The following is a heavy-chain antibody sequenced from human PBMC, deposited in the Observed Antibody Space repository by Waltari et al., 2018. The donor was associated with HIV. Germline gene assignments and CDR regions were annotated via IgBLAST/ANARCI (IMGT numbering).Heavy chain of an antibody. J-gene: IGHJ3*02. V-gene: IGHV4-34*01. CDR3: ARPRRVTMIQFPADAFVM. Sequence: QVQLQQWGAGLLKPSETLSLTCAVSGVSFSGYSWTWIRHSPTKGFEWIGEINHIGNTKYNPSLKSRLTLSIDTSKNEFSLKLNSLTAADTGVYYCARPRRVTMIQFPADAFVMWGQGTVVTVSS. CDR1: GVSFSGYS. CDR2: INHIGNT. D-gene: IGHD3-22*01.